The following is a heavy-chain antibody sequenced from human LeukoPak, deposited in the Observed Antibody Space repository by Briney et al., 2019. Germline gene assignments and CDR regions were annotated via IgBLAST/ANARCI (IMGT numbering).Heavy chain of an antibody. Sequence: GGSLRLSCAASGFTFSSFAMTWVRQAPGQGLEWVSGISGSGSSTYYADSVKGRFTISRDNSKNTLYLQMNSLRAEDTAVYFCAKDSASYGRFDYWGQGTLVTVSS. CDR2: ISGSGSST. J-gene: IGHJ4*02. CDR3: AKDSASYGRFDY. CDR1: GFTFSSFA. D-gene: IGHD5-18*01. V-gene: IGHV3-23*01.